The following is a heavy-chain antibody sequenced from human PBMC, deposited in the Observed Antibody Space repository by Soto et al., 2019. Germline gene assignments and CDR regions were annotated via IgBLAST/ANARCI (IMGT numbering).Heavy chain of an antibody. CDR1: GFTFSSYA. CDR3: AKVGRSSGRGGTFDY. D-gene: IGHD3-22*01. CDR2: ISGSGGST. V-gene: IGHV3-23*01. Sequence: SGGSLRLSCAASGFTFSSYAMSWVRQAPGKGLEWVSAISGSGGSTYYADSVKGRFTISRDNSKNTLYLQMNSLRAEDTAVYYCAKVGRSSGRGGTFDYWGQGTLVTVSS. J-gene: IGHJ4*02.